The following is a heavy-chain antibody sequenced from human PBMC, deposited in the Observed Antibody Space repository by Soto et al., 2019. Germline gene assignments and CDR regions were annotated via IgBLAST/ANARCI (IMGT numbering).Heavy chain of an antibody. CDR1: GYSFTSYW. J-gene: IGHJ6*02. Sequence: PGESLKISCKGSGYSFTSYWIGWVRQMPGKGLEWMGIIYPGDSDTRYSPSFQGQVTISADKSISTAYLQWSSLKASDTAMYYCARHNRKNGYYRQDYYYAMDVWCQGPTLPVSS. CDR2: IYPGDSDT. CDR3: ARHNRKNGYYRQDYYYAMDV. D-gene: IGHD3-3*01. V-gene: IGHV5-51*01.